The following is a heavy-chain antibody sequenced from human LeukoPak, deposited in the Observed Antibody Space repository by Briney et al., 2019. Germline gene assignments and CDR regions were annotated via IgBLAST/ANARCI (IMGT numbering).Heavy chain of an antibody. D-gene: IGHD3-9*01. Sequence: GASVKVSCKASGYTFTSYGISWVRQAPGQGLEWMGWISAYNGNTNYAQKLQGRDTMTTDTATSTAYMELRSLRSDDTAVYYCARVGDWLEFRSQDYFDYWGQGTLVTVSS. CDR3: ARVGDWLEFRSQDYFDY. V-gene: IGHV1-18*01. J-gene: IGHJ4*02. CDR1: GYTFTSYG. CDR2: ISAYNGNT.